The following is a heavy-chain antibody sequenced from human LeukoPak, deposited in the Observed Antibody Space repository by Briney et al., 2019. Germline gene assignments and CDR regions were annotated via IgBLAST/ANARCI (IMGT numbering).Heavy chain of an antibody. V-gene: IGHV1-46*01. J-gene: IGHJ6*03. CDR1: GNTFTSYY. CDR3: ARDIGYSSSWYPGYYYMDV. CDR2: INPSGGST. Sequence: ASVKVSCKAPGNTFTSYYMHWVRQAPGQGLEWMGIINPSGGSTSYAQKFQGRVTMTRDMSTSTVYMELSSLRSEDTAVYYCARDIGYSSSWYPGYYYMDVWGKGTTVTVSS. D-gene: IGHD6-13*01.